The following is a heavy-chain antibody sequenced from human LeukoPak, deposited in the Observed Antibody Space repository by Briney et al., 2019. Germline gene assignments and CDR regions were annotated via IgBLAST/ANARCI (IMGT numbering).Heavy chain of an antibody. V-gene: IGHV1-2*02. D-gene: IGHD5-18*01. CDR3: ARGGSGTNRSLWIQLWFEAFDI. CDR1: GYTFTGYY. Sequence: ASVKVSCKASGYTFTGYYMHWVRQAPGQGLEWMGWINPNSGGTNYAQKFQGRVTMTRDTSISTAYMELSRLRSDDTAVYYCARGGSGTNRSLWIQLWFEAFDIWGQGTMVTVSS. CDR2: INPNSGGT. J-gene: IGHJ3*02.